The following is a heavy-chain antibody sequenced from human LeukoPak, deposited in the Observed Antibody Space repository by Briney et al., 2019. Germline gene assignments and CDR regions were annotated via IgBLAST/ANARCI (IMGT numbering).Heavy chain of an antibody. CDR2: IKQDGSEK. J-gene: IGHJ3*01. CDR3: ARGFDGANAFDL. V-gene: IGHV3-7*01. Sequence: GGSLRLSCAASGFTVSSNYMSLVRQAPGKGLEWVANIKQDGSEKYYVDSVKGRFTISRDNAKNSVYLQMNSLRAEDTAVYYCARGFDGANAFDLWGQGTLVTVSS. CDR1: GFTVSSNY.